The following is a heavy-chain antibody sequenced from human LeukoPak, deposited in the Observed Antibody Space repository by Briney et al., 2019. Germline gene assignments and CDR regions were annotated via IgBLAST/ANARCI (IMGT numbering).Heavy chain of an antibody. J-gene: IGHJ4*02. Sequence: ASVKVSCKASGYTFSYYYLHWVRQAPGQGLEWMGIINPSGGATNYAQNFQGRVTLTRDTSTGTAYMELSSLRSEDTAVYYCARVAAAAIDYFDYWGQGTLVTVSS. CDR1: GYTFSYYY. CDR2: INPSGGAT. V-gene: IGHV1-46*01. CDR3: ARVAAAAIDYFDY. D-gene: IGHD6-13*01.